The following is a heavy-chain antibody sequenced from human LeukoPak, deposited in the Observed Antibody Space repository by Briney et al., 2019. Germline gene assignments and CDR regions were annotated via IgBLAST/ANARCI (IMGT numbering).Heavy chain of an antibody. Sequence: QSGGSLRLSCAASWFTVSSNYMSWVRQAPGKGLEWVSVIYSGGSTYYADSVKGRFTISRDNSKNTLYLQMNSLRAEDTAVYYCAGIAAAGTHYWFDPWGQGTLVTVSS. V-gene: IGHV3-53*01. J-gene: IGHJ5*02. D-gene: IGHD6-13*01. CDR2: IYSGGST. CDR1: WFTVSSNY. CDR3: AGIAAAGTHYWFDP.